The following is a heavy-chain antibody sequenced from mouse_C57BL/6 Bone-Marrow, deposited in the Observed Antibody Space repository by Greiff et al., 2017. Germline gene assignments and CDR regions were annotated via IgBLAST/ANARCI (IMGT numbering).Heavy chain of an antibody. V-gene: IGHV1-69*01. Sequence: QVQLQQPGAELVMPGASVKLSCKASGYTFTSYWMHWVKQRPGQGLEWIGEIDPSDSYTNYNQKFKGKSTLTLDKSSSTAYMQLSSLTSEDSADYYCARRGWYFDYWGQGTSLPVSS. D-gene: IGHD3-3*01. CDR3: ARRGWYFDY. CDR1: GYTFTSYW. J-gene: IGHJ2*03. CDR2: IDPSDSYT.